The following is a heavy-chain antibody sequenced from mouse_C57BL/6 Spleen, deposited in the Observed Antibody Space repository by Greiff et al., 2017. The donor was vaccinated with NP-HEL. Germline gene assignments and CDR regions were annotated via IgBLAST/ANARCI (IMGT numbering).Heavy chain of an antibody. CDR1: GYTFTSYW. Sequence: VQLQQPGAELVRPGSSVKLSCKASGYTFTSYWMHWVKQRPIQGLEWIGNIDPSDSETHYNQKFKDKATLTVDKSSSTAYMQLSSLTSVDSAVYYCARSMSGSKSLDYWGQGTTLTVSS. J-gene: IGHJ2*01. D-gene: IGHD1-1*01. CDR3: ARSMSGSKSLDY. CDR2: IDPSDSET. V-gene: IGHV1-52*01.